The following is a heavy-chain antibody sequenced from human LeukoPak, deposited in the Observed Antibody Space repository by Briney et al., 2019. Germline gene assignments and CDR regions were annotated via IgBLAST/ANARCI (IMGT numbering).Heavy chain of an antibody. CDR1: GFTFSSYA. CDR3: SRPRGSGKFPGYFDY. V-gene: IGHV3-23*01. D-gene: IGHD2-15*01. CDR2: ISGSGGST. Sequence: PGGSLRLSCAASGFTFSSYAMSWVRQAPGKGLEWVSAISGSGGSTYYADSVKGRFTISRDNSKNTLYLQMNSLRAEDTAVYYCSRPRGSGKFPGYFDYWGQGALVTVSS. J-gene: IGHJ4*02.